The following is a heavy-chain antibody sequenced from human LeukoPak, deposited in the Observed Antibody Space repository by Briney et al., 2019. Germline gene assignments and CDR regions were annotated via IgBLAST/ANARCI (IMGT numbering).Heavy chain of an antibody. V-gene: IGHV4-34*01. D-gene: IGHD3-22*01. Sequence: NPSETLSLTCAVYGGSFSGYYWSWIRQPPGKGPEWIGEINHSGSTNYNPSLKSRVTISVDTSKNQFSLKLSSVTAADTAVYYCARGSIYYDSSGYYSFDYWGQGTLVTVSS. CDR3: ARGSIYYDSSGYYSFDY. CDR1: GGSFSGYY. J-gene: IGHJ4*02. CDR2: INHSGST.